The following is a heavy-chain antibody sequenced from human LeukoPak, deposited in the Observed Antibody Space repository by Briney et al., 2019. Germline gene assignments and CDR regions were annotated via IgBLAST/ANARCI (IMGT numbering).Heavy chain of an antibody. D-gene: IGHD2/OR15-2a*01. CDR3: VKDLRSDFMGVLSRYLSY. J-gene: IGHJ4*02. V-gene: IGHV3-64D*09. CDR1: GFSFSSFA. Sequence: GGSLRLSCSASGFSFSSFAMHWVRQAPGKGVEYVAAISRNGGSTYYADSVKGRFTISRDNSKNTLYLQMSRLRAEDTAVYLCVKDLRSDFMGVLSRYLSYWGQGTLVTVSS. CDR2: ISRNGGST.